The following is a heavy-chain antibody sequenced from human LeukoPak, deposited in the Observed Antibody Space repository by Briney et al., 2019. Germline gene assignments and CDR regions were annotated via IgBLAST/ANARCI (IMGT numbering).Heavy chain of an antibody. CDR1: GFTFGDYA. CDR3: TRAGWSTVPDY. D-gene: IGHD4-17*01. V-gene: IGHV3-49*04. J-gene: IGHJ4*02. CDR2: IRSKAYGGTT. Sequence: PGGSLRLSCTASGFTFGDYAMSWVRQAPGKGLEWVGFIRSKAYGGTTEYAASVKGRFTISRDDSKSIAYLQMNSLKTEDTAEYYCTRAGWSTVPDYWGQGTLVTVSS.